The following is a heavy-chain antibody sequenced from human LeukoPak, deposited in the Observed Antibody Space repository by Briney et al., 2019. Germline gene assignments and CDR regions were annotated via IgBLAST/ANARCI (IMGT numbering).Heavy chain of an antibody. Sequence: SLKVSCKASGGTFSSYAISWVREAPGQGLEWMGGIIPIFGTANYAQKFQGRVTITADESTSTAYMELSSLRSEDTAVYYCARVPTVTIYYYYYYMDVWGKGTTVTVSS. V-gene: IGHV1-69*13. CDR1: GGTFSSYA. J-gene: IGHJ6*03. D-gene: IGHD4-11*01. CDR3: ARVPTVTIYYYYYYMDV. CDR2: IIPIFGTA.